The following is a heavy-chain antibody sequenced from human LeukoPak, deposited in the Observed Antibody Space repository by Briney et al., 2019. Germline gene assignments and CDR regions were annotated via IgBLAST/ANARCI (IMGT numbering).Heavy chain of an antibody. Sequence: GGSLRLSCAASGFTVSSNYMTWVRQAPGKGLWWVSVTYSGGSKYYADSVKGRFTLSRDNSMNTLYLQMNSLRPEDTAVYYCARVGRYCSSTSCYYYYYMDVWGQGTTVTVSS. V-gene: IGHV3-66*02. J-gene: IGHJ6*03. D-gene: IGHD2-2*01. CDR3: ARVGRYCSSTSCYYYYYMDV. CDR2: TYSGGSK. CDR1: GFTVSSNY.